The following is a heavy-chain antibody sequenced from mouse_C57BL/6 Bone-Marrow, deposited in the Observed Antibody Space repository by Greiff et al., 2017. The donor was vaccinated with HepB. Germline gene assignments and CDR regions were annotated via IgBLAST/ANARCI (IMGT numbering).Heavy chain of an antibody. D-gene: IGHD1-1*01. Sequence: EVKLVESGGDLVKPGGSLKLSCAASGFTFSSYGMSWVRQTPDKRLEWVATISSGGSYTYYPDSVKGRFTISRDNAKNTLYLQMSSLKSEDTAMYYCARQVYYGSSLYYFDYWGQGTTLTVSS. CDR1: GFTFSSYG. J-gene: IGHJ2*01. CDR2: ISSGGSYT. CDR3: ARQVYYGSSLYYFDY. V-gene: IGHV5-6*01.